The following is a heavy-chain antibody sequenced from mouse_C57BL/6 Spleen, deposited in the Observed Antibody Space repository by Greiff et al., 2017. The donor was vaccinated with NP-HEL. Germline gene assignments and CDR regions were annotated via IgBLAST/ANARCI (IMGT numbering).Heavy chain of an antibody. J-gene: IGHJ2*01. D-gene: IGHD2-5*01. CDR2: IDPSDSYT. CDR1: GYTFTSYW. Sequence: VQLQQPGAELVMPGASVKLSCKASGYTFTSYWMHWVKQRPGQGLEWIGEIDPSDSYTNYNQKFKGKSTLTVDKSSSTAYMQLSSLTSEDSAVYYCARGSNYEYWGQGTTLTVSS. CDR3: ARGSNYEY. V-gene: IGHV1-69*01.